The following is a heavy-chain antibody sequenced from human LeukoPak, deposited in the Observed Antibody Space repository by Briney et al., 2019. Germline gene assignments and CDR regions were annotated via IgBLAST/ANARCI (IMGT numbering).Heavy chain of an antibody. CDR3: ARGYGSGSYHYYYYYGMDV. Sequence: KPSETLSLTCAVYGGSFSGYYWSWIRQPPGKGLEWIGEINHSGSTNYNPSLKSRVTISVDTPKNQFSLKLSSVTAADTAVYYCARGYGSGSYHYYYYYGMDVWGKGTTVTVSS. D-gene: IGHD3-10*01. J-gene: IGHJ6*04. CDR1: GGSFSGYY. V-gene: IGHV4-34*01. CDR2: INHSGST.